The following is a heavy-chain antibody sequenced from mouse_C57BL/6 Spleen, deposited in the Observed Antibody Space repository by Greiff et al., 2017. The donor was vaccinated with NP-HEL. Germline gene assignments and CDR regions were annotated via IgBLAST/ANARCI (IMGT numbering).Heavy chain of an antibody. V-gene: IGHV1-15*01. CDR3: TRRRAQVTFFFAY. J-gene: IGHJ3*01. CDR2: IDPESGGT. CDR1: GYTFTDYE. Sequence: VKLVESGAELVRPGASVTLSCKASGYTFTDYEMHWVKQTPVHGLEWIGAIDPESGGTAYNQKFKGKAILTADKTSSTVYMEMRRLSSEDSAVYYCTRRRAQVTFFFAYWGQGTLVTVSA. D-gene: IGHD3-2*02.